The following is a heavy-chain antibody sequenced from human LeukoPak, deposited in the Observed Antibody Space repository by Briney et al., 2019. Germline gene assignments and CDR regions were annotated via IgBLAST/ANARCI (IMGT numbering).Heavy chain of an antibody. CDR3: AKLAPITMIVVYPDAFDI. CDR1: GFTFSSYA. D-gene: IGHD3-22*01. V-gene: IGHV3-23*01. J-gene: IGHJ3*02. CDR2: ISGSGGST. Sequence: PGGSLILSCAASGFTFSSYAMSWVRQAPGKGLEWVSAISGSGGSTYYADSVKGRFTISRDNSKNTLYLQMNSLRAEDTAVYYCAKLAPITMIVVYPDAFDIWGQGTMVTVSS.